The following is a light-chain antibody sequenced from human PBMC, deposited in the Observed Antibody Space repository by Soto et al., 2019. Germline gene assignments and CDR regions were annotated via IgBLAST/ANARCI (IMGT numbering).Light chain of an antibody. J-gene: IGKJ1*01. V-gene: IGKV2-30*01. CDR2: KVS. CDR1: ESLVYTDGNTY. CDR3: MQGTDWPPT. Sequence: VMTQSPLSLPVTLGQPASISCRSNESLVYTDGNTYLSWFQQRPGQSLRRLIYKVSDRDSGVPDRFSASGSGTDFTLKISRVEAEDVGVYYFMQGTDWPPTFGQGTKVEIK.